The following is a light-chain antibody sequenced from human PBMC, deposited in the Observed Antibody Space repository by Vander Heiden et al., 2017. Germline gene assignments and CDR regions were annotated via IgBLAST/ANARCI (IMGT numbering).Light chain of an antibody. V-gene: IGLV1-47*02. Sequence: QSVLTQPPSASGTPGQRVTLSCSGSSSNIGSNYVYWYQQPPGTAPKLLNYSNKQRPSGVPDRCSGSKSGTSASLAISGLRSEDEADYYCAAWDDSLSGRWVFGGGTKL. CDR2: SNK. CDR3: AAWDDSLSGRWV. J-gene: IGLJ3*02. CDR1: SSNIGSNY.